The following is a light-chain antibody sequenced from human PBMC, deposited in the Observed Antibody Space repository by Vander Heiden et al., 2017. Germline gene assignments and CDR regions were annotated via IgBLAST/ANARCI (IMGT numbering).Light chain of an antibody. CDR2: DVS. Sequence: QSALTQPASVSGSPLQSIAISSTGTSSAFCPYNDVSWYQQHPGKAPKLMIYDVSNRPSGVSDRFSGSKSGDTASLTISGLQAEDEADYYCSSYTTSSTYVFGTGTKVTVL. CDR3: SSYTTSSTYV. V-gene: IGLV2-14*03. J-gene: IGLJ1*01. CDR1: SSAFCPYND.